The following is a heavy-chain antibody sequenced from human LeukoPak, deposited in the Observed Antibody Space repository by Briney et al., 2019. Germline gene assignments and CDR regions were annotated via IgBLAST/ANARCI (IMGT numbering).Heavy chain of an antibody. CDR2: IYSNEAT. V-gene: IGHV4-4*08. J-gene: IGHJ3*02. CDR3: ARRNDFRI. CDR1: GGSISSYY. Sequence: PSETLSLTCTVSGGSISSYYWSWIRQPPGKGLEWIGYIYSNEATEYKPSLKSRVTISADTSKNQFSLKLTSVTAADTAIYYCARRNDFRIWGQGTMVTVSS.